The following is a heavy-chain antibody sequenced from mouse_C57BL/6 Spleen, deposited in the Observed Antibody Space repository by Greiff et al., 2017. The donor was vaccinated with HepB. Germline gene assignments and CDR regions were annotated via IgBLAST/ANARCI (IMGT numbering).Heavy chain of an antibody. CDR3: TTGKGVYFDY. D-gene: IGHD4-1*01. Sequence: VQLQQSGAELVRPGASVTLSCKASGYTFTDYEMHWVKQTPVHGLEWIGAIDPETGGTAYNQKFKGKAILTADKSSSTAYMELRSLTSEDSAVYYCTTGKGVYFDYWGQGTTLTVSS. CDR2: IDPETGGT. J-gene: IGHJ2*01. V-gene: IGHV1-15*01. CDR1: GYTFTDYE.